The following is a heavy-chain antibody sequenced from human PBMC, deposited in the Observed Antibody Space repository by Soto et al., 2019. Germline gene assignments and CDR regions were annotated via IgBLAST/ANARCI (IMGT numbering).Heavy chain of an antibody. CDR1: GGTFSSYA. CDR2: IIPIFGTA. J-gene: IGHJ4*02. V-gene: IGHV1-69*01. CDR3: ARDPNVGYSWGGYFDY. D-gene: IGHD5-18*01. Sequence: QVQLVQSGAEVKKPGSSVKVSCTASGGTFSSYAISWVRQAPGQGLEWMGGIIPIFGTANYAQKFQGRVTITADESTSTAVTELSSLRSEDTAVYYCARDPNVGYSWGGYFDYWGQGTLVTVSS.